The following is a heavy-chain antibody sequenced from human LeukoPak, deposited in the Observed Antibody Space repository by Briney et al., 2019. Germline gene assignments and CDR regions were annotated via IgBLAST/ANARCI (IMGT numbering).Heavy chain of an antibody. CDR3: ARGSGRGFDY. Sequence: PGGSLRLSCAASGFTFSNFWMTWVRQAPGKGLEWVANIKKDGSDKYYVDSVKGRFTISKDNAKNSLYLQMNSLRAEDTAVYYCARGSGRGFDYWGQGTLVTVSS. CDR1: GFTFSNFW. V-gene: IGHV3-7*01. J-gene: IGHJ4*02. CDR2: IKKDGSDK.